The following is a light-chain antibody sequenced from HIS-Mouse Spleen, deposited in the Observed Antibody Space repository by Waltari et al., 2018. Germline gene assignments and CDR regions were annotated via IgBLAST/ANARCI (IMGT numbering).Light chain of an antibody. V-gene: IGLV2-14*01. CDR1: SSDVGGYHY. CDR3: SSYTSSSTLWV. Sequence: QSALTQPASVSGSPGQSITISCTGTSSDVGGYHYCSWHQQHPGKAPKLMIYEVSNRPSGVSNRFSGSKSGNTASLTISGLQAEDEADYYCSSYTSSSTLWVFGGGTKLTVL. J-gene: IGLJ3*02. CDR2: EVS.